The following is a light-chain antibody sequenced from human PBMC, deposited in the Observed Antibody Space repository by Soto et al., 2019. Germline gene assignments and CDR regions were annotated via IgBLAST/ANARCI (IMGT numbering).Light chain of an antibody. CDR2: VAS. Sequence: EIKLTQSPCTLSSSAGERATLSCRASQSVNSSFLGWYQQKPGQAPGLLIFVASSWASGIPDRFSGSGSGTDFTLTISSLEPDDFAMYYCQQYSNYSQTFGQGTKVDIK. J-gene: IGKJ1*01. CDR3: QQYSNYSQT. CDR1: QSVNSSF. V-gene: IGKV3-20*01.